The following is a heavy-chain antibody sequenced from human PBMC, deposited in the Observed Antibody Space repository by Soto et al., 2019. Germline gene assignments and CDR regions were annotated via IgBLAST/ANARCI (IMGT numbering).Heavy chain of an antibody. CDR1: GYTFTSYA. J-gene: IGHJ4*02. CDR2: INPGNGNT. V-gene: IGHV1-3*01. D-gene: IGHD3-10*01. Sequence: ASLKVSCKASGYTFTSYAMHWVRQAPGQRLEWMGWINPGNGNTKYSQKFQGRVTITRDTSASTAYMELSSLRSEDTAVYYCARDRGLTIDYWGQGTLVTVSS. CDR3: ARDRGLTIDY.